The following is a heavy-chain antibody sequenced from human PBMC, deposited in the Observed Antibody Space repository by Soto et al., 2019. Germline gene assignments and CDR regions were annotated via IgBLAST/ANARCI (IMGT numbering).Heavy chain of an antibody. D-gene: IGHD4-17*01. CDR1: GGSISSGDYY. CDR2: IYYSGST. CDR3: ARDSGMNYGDYSYYGMDV. V-gene: IGHV4-30-4*01. Sequence: SETLSLTCTVSGGSISSGDYYWSWIRQPPGKGLEWIGYIYYSGSTYYNPSLKSRVTISVDTSKNQFSLKLSSVTAADTAVYYCARDSGMNYGDYSYYGMDVWGQGTTVTVSS. J-gene: IGHJ6*02.